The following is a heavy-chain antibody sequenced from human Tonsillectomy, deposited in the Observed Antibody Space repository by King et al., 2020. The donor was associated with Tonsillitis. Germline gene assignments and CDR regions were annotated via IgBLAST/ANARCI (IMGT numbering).Heavy chain of an antibody. V-gene: IGHV3-23*03. CDR1: GFTFSSYA. J-gene: IGHJ4*02. CDR3: AKGTLYYFDY. Sequence: EVQLVESGGGLVQPGGSLRLSCAASGFTFSSYAMSWVRQAPGKGLEWVSVIYSGGSSTYYADSVKGRFTISRDNSKNTLYLQMNSLRAEDTAVYYCAKGTLYYFDYWGQGTLVTVSS. CDR2: IYSGGSST.